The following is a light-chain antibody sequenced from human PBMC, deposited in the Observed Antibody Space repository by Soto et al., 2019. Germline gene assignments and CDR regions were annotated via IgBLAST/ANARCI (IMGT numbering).Light chain of an antibody. V-gene: IGLV2-23*01. Sequence: QSALTQPASVSGSPGQSITISCTGTSSGIGRYNLVSWYQQHPGKAPKLIIYEDIERPSGVSDRFSGSKSGNTASLTISGLQTEDEADYYCCSYAGGASVVFGGGTKVTVL. CDR2: EDI. CDR3: CSYAGGASVV. CDR1: SSGIGRYNL. J-gene: IGLJ2*01.